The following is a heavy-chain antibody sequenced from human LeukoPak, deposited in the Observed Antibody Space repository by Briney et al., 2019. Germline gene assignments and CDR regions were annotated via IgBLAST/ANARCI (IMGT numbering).Heavy chain of an antibody. CDR1: GFTVSSNY. J-gene: IGHJ4*02. Sequence: QPGGSLRLSCAASGFTVSSNYMSWVRQAPGEGLEWVSVIYSGGSTYYADSVKGRFTISRDNSKNTLYLQMNSLRAEDTAVYYCARDKEYYDSSGYYFDYWGQGTLVTVSS. D-gene: IGHD3-22*01. V-gene: IGHV3-53*01. CDR2: IYSGGST. CDR3: ARDKEYYDSSGYYFDY.